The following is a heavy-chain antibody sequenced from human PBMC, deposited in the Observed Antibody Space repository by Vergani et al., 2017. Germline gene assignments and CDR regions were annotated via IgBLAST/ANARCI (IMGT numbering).Heavy chain of an antibody. V-gene: IGHV4-39*01. J-gene: IGHJ4*02. D-gene: IGHD6-19*01. CDR3: ARQRPGSGWSPGDFDD. CDR1: ADSISSGSYY. Sequence: QLQLQQSGPGLVKPSETLFLTCTVSADSISSGSYYWGWIGQPPGKSLEWIGSIYYSGLTYSNPSLKRRVAISVDTSKNQFSLKVTSVTAADTAVYFCARQRPGSGWSPGDFDDWGQGILVTVSS. CDR2: IYYSGLT.